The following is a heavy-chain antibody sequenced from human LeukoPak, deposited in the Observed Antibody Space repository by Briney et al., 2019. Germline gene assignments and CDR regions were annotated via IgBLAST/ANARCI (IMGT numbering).Heavy chain of an antibody. J-gene: IGHJ3*02. V-gene: IGHV4-59*12. CDR1: GGSISSYY. Sequence: PSETLSLTCTVSGGSISSYYWSWIRQPPGKGLEWIGYIYYSGSTNYNPSLKSRVTISVDTSKNQFSLKLSSVTAADTAVYYCATQSRRSFWSGYRGAFDIWGQGTMVTVSS. CDR3: ATQSRRSFWSGYRGAFDI. D-gene: IGHD3-3*01. CDR2: IYYSGST.